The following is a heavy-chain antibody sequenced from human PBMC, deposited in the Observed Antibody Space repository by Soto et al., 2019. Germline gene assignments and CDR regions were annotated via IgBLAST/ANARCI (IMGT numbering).Heavy chain of an antibody. J-gene: IGHJ6*02. V-gene: IGHV4-39*01. Sequence: SETLCLTCTVSVGSIRISSYYWGWIRQPPGKGREWIGSIYYSGSTYYNPSLKSRVTISVDTSKNQFSLKLSSVTAADTAVYYCARRSRGSGTRIYYYYGMDVWGQGTTVTVSS. CDR1: VGSIRISSYY. D-gene: IGHD3-10*01. CDR2: IYYSGST. CDR3: ARRSRGSGTRIYYYYGMDV.